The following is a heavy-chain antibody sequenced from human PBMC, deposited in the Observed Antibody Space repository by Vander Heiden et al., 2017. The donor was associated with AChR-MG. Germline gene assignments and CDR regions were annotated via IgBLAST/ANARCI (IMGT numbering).Heavy chain of an antibody. CDR1: GFTFSSYA. D-gene: IGHD3-10*01. J-gene: IGHJ6*02. V-gene: IGHV3-23*01. CDR3: AKRMVRGVIARYYYYYYGMDA. Sequence: EVQLLESGGGLVQPGGSLRLSCAASGFTFSSYAMRWVRQAPGKGLEWVSAISGSGGSTYYADSVKGRFTISRDNSKNTLYLQMNSLRAEDTAVYYCAKRMVRGVIARYYYYYYGMDAWGQGTTVTVSS. CDR2: ISGSGGST.